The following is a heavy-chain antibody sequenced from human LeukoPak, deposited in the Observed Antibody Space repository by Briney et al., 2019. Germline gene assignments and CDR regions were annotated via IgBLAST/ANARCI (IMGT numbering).Heavy chain of an antibody. Sequence: RTGGSLRLSCAASGFTFSDYYMSWIRQAPGKGLEWVSYISSSGSTIYYADSVKGRFTISRDNAKNSLYLQMNSLRAEDTAVYYCARASGSYERYFDYWGQGTLVTVSS. CDR2: ISSSGSTI. CDR3: ARASGSYERYFDY. J-gene: IGHJ4*02. V-gene: IGHV3-11*01. CDR1: GFTFSDYY. D-gene: IGHD1-26*01.